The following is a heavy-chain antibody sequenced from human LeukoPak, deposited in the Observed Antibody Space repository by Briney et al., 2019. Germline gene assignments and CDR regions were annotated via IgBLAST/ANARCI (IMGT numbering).Heavy chain of an antibody. CDR3: AKGIDFWSGYYSDY. V-gene: IGHV3-23*01. J-gene: IGHJ4*02. CDR1: GFTFSSYA. CDR2: ISGSGGST. Sequence: GGSLRLSCAASGFTFSSYAMSWVRQAPGKGLEWVSAISGSGGSTYYADSVKGRFTISRDNSKNTPYLQMNSLRAEDTAVYYCAKGIDFWSGYYSDYWGQGTLVTVSS. D-gene: IGHD3-3*01.